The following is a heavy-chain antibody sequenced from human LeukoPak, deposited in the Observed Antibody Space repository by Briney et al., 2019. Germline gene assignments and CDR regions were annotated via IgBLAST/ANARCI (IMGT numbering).Heavy chain of an antibody. CDR1: GGSISSGGYS. J-gene: IGHJ4*02. D-gene: IGHD1-14*01. CDR3: ARALGPEIDY. V-gene: IGHV4-30-2*01. Sequence: SETLSLTCAVSGGSISSGGYSWRWIRQPPGKGLEWIGYIYHSGSTYYNPSLKSRVTISVDRSKNQFSLKLSSVTAADTAVYYCARALGPEIDYWGQGTLVIVSS. CDR2: IYHSGST.